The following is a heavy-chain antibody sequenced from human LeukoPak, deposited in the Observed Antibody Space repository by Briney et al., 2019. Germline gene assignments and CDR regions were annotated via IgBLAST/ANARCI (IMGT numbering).Heavy chain of an antibody. D-gene: IGHD3-16*01. CDR1: GFTFSTYW. CDR3: ARGGTWGSFDY. CDR2: IREDGSHE. J-gene: IGHJ4*02. V-gene: IGHV3-7*01. Sequence: RGSLRLSCAASGFTFSTYWMNWVRQAPGKGLEWVAYIREDGSHENYVDSVKGRFTISRDNAKNSLSLQLNSLRAEDTAVYFCARGGTWGSFDYWGQGTLVTVSS.